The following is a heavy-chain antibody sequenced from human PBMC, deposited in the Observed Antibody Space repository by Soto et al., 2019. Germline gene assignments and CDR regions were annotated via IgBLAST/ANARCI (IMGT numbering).Heavy chain of an antibody. J-gene: IGHJ4*02. V-gene: IGHV4-61*01. CDR2: IYYSGST. CDR1: GGSVSSGSYY. D-gene: IGHD4-4*01. Sequence: SETLSLTCTVSGGSVSSGSYYLSWIRQPPGKGLEWIGYIYYSGSTNYNPSLKSRVTISVDTSKNQFSLKLSSVTAADTAVYYCARTDYSNYPDYWGQGTLVTVSS. CDR3: ARTDYSNYPDY.